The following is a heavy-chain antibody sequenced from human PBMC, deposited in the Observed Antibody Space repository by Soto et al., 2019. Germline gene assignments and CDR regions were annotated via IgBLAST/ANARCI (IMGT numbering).Heavy chain of an antibody. V-gene: IGHV3-72*01. D-gene: IGHD1-26*01. Sequence: EVQLVESGGGLVQPGGSLRLSCAASGFTLSDHYMDWVRQAPGKGLEWLGRTRNKANNYITEYATSVKGRFTISRDDSKNSVYLQLNSLKSEDTAVYYCGRWTSGSPDCWGQGNLVTVSS. J-gene: IGHJ4*02. CDR3: GRWTSGSPDC. CDR2: TRNKANNYIT. CDR1: GFTLSDHY.